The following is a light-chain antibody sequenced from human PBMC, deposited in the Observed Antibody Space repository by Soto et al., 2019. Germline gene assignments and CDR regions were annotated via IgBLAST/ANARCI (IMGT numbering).Light chain of an antibody. CDR1: QSVLSSSDRRIY. CDR3: QQYYDTPLT. J-gene: IGKJ2*01. Sequence: DIVMTQSPDSLAVSLGERATINCKSSQSVLSSSDRRIYLAWYQQKPGQSPKLLIYWASTRESGVPDRFSGSGSGTDFTLTISSLQAEDVAVYFCQQYYDTPLTFGQGTKLEIK. V-gene: IGKV4-1*01. CDR2: WAS.